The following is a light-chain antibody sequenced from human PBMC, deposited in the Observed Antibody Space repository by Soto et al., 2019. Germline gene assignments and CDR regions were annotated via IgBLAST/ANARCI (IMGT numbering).Light chain of an antibody. Sequence: QSALTQPASVSGSPGQSVTISCTGTSSDVGAYKYVSWYQQHPGKAPKLMIYEVSNRPSGVSNRFSGSKSGNTASLTISGIQADEEADYSCNSYAADIIRFVFGTGTKGTV. CDR3: NSYAADIIRFV. V-gene: IGLV2-14*01. CDR2: EVS. J-gene: IGLJ1*01. CDR1: SSDVGAYKY.